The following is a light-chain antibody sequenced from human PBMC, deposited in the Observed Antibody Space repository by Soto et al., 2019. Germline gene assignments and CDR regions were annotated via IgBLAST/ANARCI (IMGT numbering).Light chain of an antibody. J-gene: IGKJ1*01. CDR2: AAS. CDR3: QETYSTPPWT. CDR1: QSISNY. V-gene: IGKV1-39*01. Sequence: DIQMTQSPSSLSASVGDRVTITCRASQSISNYLNWYQQKPGKAPRILIYAASLLQSGVPSRFSGSGSGTAFTLTISSLQLEDFATYYCQETYSTPPWTFGQGTKVDIK.